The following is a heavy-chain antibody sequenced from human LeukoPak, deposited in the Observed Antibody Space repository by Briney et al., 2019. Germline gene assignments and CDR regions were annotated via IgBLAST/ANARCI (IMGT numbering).Heavy chain of an antibody. CDR1: GYTFTSYG. J-gene: IGHJ6*03. Sequence: ASVKVSCKASGYTFTSYGISWVRQAPGQGLEWMGWISAYNGNTNYAQKLQGRVTMTTDTSTSTAYMELRSLRSDDTAVYYCARGVSNYRRDHYMDVWGKGTTVTISS. V-gene: IGHV1-18*01. D-gene: IGHD4-11*01. CDR2: ISAYNGNT. CDR3: ARGVSNYRRDHYMDV.